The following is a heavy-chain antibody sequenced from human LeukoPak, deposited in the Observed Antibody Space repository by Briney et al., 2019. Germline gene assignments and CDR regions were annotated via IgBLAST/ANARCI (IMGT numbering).Heavy chain of an antibody. CDR3: ARIETVADAFDI. D-gene: IGHD1-1*01. V-gene: IGHV3-23*01. CDR2: ISGTGGST. J-gene: IGHJ3*02. CDR1: GFTFSSYA. Sequence: PGGSLRLSCAASGFTFSSYAMSWVRQAPGKGLEWVSSISGTGGSTYYADSVRGRFTISRDNSKNTLYLQMNSLRAEDTAVYYCARIETVADAFDIWGQGTLVTVSS.